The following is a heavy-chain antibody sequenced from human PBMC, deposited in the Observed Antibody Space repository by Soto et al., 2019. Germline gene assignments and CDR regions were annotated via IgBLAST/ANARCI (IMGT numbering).Heavy chain of an antibody. V-gene: IGHV3-72*01. CDR3: ARSSWTTINSQRRISFDF. J-gene: IGHJ4*02. D-gene: IGHD4-4*01. Sequence: GGSLRLSCAASGFTFSDHYMDWVRQAPGKGLEWVGRSRDKGNSYTTEYAAFVKGRFTISRDDSKNSLYLQMNSMETEDTAVYYCARSSWTTINSQRRISFDFWGQGTLVTVSS. CDR1: GFTFSDHY. CDR2: SRDKGNSYTT.